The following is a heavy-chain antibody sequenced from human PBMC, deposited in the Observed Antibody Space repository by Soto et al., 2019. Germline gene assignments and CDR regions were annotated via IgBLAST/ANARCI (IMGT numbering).Heavy chain of an antibody. CDR3: ARGVVWFGGPGYFDY. V-gene: IGHV1-2*02. D-gene: IGHD3-10*01. Sequence: APRKGLEWMGWINPYSGGTNYAQKLQGRVTMTRDTSISTAYMELRSLRSDDTAVYYCARGVVWFGGPGYFDYWGQGTLVTVSP. J-gene: IGHJ4*02. CDR2: INPYSGGT.